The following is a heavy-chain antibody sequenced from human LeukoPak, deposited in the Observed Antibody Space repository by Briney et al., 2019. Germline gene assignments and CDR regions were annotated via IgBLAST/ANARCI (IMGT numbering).Heavy chain of an antibody. CDR1: RFTFSSNA. Sequence: PGGSLRFSCAASRFTFSSNAMSWVRQAPGKGLEWFSAISGSGGSTYYADSVKGRFTISRDNSKNTLYLQMNSLRAEDTAVYYCAKGPWLSAQIDYWGQGTLVTVSS. D-gene: IGHD3-22*01. V-gene: IGHV3-23*01. CDR3: AKGPWLSAQIDY. CDR2: ISGSGGST. J-gene: IGHJ4*02.